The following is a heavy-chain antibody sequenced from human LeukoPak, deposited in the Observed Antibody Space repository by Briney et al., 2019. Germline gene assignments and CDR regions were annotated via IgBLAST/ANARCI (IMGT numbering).Heavy chain of an antibody. CDR2: ISGSGGST. D-gene: IGHD3-10*01. Sequence: GGSLRLSCAASGFTLSSYAMSWVRQAPGKGLEWVSAISGSGGSTYYADSVKGRFTISRDNSKNTLYLQMNSLRAEDTAVYYCAKDRLLWFGEYSNWFDPWGQGTLVTVSS. CDR1: GFTLSSYA. J-gene: IGHJ5*02. CDR3: AKDRLLWFGEYSNWFDP. V-gene: IGHV3-23*01.